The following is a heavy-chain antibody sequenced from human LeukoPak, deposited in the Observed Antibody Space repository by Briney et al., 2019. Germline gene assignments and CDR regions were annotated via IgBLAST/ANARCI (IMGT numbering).Heavy chain of an antibody. J-gene: IGHJ4*02. D-gene: IGHD1-26*01. CDR1: GYDFTSYW. CDR2: IYPGDSDT. CDR3: ARPGYSGSYYDFDY. V-gene: IGHV5-51*01. Sequence: GESLKISCKGSGYDFTSYWIGWVRRMAGKGLEWMGIIYPGDSDTRYSPSFQGHVTISADKSISTAYLQWSSLKASDTAMYYCARPGYSGSYYDFDYWGQGTLVTVSS.